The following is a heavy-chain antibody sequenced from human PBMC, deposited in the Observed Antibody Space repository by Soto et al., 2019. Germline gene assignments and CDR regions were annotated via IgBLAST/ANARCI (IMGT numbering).Heavy chain of an antibody. Sequence: SETLSLTCTVSGGSVSSGSYYWSWIRQPPGKGLEWIGYIHYSGSTNYNPSLKSRVTISIDTSKNQFSLKLSSVTAADTAVYYCARGNGFNLYWGQGALVTVSS. J-gene: IGHJ4*02. CDR2: IHYSGST. CDR1: GGSVSSGSYY. D-gene: IGHD2-8*01. V-gene: IGHV4-61*01. CDR3: ARGNGFNLY.